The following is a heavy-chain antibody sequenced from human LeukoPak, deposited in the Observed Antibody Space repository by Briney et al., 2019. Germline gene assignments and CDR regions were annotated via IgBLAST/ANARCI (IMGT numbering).Heavy chain of an antibody. D-gene: IGHD3-10*01. J-gene: IGHJ3*02. CDR3: ARGNPTITMAWGNAFDI. CDR1: GMSFSFYS. Sequence: SETLSLTCGVSGMSFSFYSWTWIRQPPGKGLEWIGESNPSGDTNYSPSLKSRATISVDTSKNQFSLKLNSVTVADTAVYYCARGNPTITMAWGNAFDIWGRGTMVTVSS. CDR2: SNPSGDT. V-gene: IGHV4-34*01.